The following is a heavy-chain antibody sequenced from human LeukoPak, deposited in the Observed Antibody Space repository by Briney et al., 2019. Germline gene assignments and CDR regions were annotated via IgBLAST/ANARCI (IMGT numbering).Heavy chain of an antibody. J-gene: IGHJ6*03. CDR2: ISPSGGST. V-gene: IGHV1-46*01. CDR1: GYTFTSNY. CDR3: ATRDYYYMDV. Sequence: GASVKVSCKAFGYTFTSNYMHWVRQAPGQGPEWMGVISPSGGSTTYAQKFQGRVTMTEDTSTDTAYMELSSLRSEDTAVYYCATRDYYYMDVWGKGTTVTVSS.